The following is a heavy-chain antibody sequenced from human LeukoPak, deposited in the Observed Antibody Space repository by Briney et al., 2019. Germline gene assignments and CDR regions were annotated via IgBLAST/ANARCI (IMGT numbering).Heavy chain of an antibody. J-gene: IGHJ6*03. CDR3: ARQMTTVVTRFYYYYYMNV. D-gene: IGHD4-23*01. CDR2: MNPNSGNT. CDR1: GYTFTSYA. V-gene: IGHV1-8*01. Sequence: GASVKVSCKASGYTFTSYAINWVRQATGQGLEWMGWMNPNSGNTGYAQKFQGRVTMTRNTSIGTAYMELSSLRSEDTAVYYCARQMTTVVTRFYYYYYMNVWGKGTTVTVSS.